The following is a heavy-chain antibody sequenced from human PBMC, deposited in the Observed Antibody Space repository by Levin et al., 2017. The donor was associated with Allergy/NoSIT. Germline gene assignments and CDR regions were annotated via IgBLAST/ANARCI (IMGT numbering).Heavy chain of an antibody. J-gene: IGHJ6*02. D-gene: IGHD2-2*01. CDR1: GGSVSTGSYY. CDR2: IHYSGST. V-gene: IGHV4-61*03. CDR3: SRDRIVPAANGYYYYGMDV. Sequence: NPGGSLRLSCTVAGGSVSTGSYYWSWIRQPPGKPLEWIGHIHYSGSTNYNPSLKSRVTLSVDTSKNHFSLRLTSVTAADAAVYYCSRDRIVPAANGYYYYGMDVWGQGTTVTVSS.